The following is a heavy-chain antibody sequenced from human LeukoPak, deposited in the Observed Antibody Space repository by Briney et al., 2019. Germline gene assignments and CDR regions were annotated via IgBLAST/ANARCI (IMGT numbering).Heavy chain of an antibody. CDR1: GGTFSSYA. Sequence: SVKVSCKASGGTFSSYAISWVRQAPGQGLEWMGGIIPIFGTANYAQKFQGRVTITADESTSTAYMELSSLRSEDTAVYYCERGDLPAALPEYFQHWGQGTLVTVSS. D-gene: IGHD2-2*01. V-gene: IGHV1-69*13. J-gene: IGHJ1*01. CDR2: IIPIFGTA. CDR3: ERGDLPAALPEYFQH.